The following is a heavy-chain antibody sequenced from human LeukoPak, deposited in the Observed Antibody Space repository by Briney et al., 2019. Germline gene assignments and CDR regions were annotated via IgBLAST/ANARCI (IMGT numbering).Heavy chain of an antibody. CDR1: GGSFSGYY. CDR3: ASFSSSWRGSWFDP. V-gene: IGHV4-34*01. Sequence: ASETLPLTCAVYGGSFSGYYWSWIRQPPGKGLEWIGEINHSGSTNYNPSLKSRVTISVDTSKNQFSLKLSSVTAADTAVYYCASFSSSWRGSWFDPWGQGTLVTVSS. CDR2: INHSGST. J-gene: IGHJ5*02. D-gene: IGHD6-13*01.